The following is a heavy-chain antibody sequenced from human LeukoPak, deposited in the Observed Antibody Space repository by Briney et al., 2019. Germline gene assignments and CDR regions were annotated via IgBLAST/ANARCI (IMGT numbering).Heavy chain of an antibody. D-gene: IGHD3-22*01. CDR3: AREYYYDSSGFNFDY. V-gene: IGHV4-61*02. CDR1: GGSISSGSYY. CDR2: IYTSGST. J-gene: IGHJ4*02. Sequence: SETLSLTCTVSGGSISSGSYYWSWIRQPAGKGLEWIGRIYTSGSTNYNPSLKNRVTISVDTSKNQFSLKLSSVTAADTAVYYCAREYYYDSSGFNFDYWGQGTLVTVSS.